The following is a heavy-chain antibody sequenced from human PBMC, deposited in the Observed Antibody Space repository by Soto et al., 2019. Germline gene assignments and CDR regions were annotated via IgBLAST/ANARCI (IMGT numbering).Heavy chain of an antibody. CDR1: GYTFTSYA. J-gene: IGHJ5*02. D-gene: IGHD6-13*01. CDR3: ARDKGIAAGLSIWFDP. Sequence: GASVKVSCKASGYTFTSYAMHWVRQAPGQRLEWMGWINAGNGNTKYSQKFQGRVTMTTDTSTSTAYMELRSLRSDDTAVYYCARDKGIAAGLSIWFDPWGQGTLVTVSS. V-gene: IGHV1-3*01. CDR2: INAGNGNT.